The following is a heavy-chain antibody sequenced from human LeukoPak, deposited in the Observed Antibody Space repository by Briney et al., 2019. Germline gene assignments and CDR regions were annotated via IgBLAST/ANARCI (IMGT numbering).Heavy chain of an antibody. CDR1: GFTFSSYA. V-gene: IGHV3-30*04. D-gene: IGHD3-10*01. CDR2: ISYDGSNK. CDR3: ARDPSMVRGVAHDY. Sequence: PGGSLRLSCAASGFTFSSYAMHWVRQAPGKGLEWVAVISYDGSNKYYADSVKGRFTISRDNSKNTLYLQMNSLRAEDTAVYYCARDPSMVRGVAHDYWGQGTLVTVSS. J-gene: IGHJ4*02.